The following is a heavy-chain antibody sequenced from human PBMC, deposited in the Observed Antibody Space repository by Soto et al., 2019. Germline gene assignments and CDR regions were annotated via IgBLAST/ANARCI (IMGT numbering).Heavy chain of an antibody. J-gene: IGHJ6*03. CDR2: INHSGST. CDR3: ARGEYSSGTYYYYYMDV. V-gene: IGHV4-34*01. CDR1: GGSFSGYY. Sequence: PSETLSLTCAVYGGSFSGYYWSWIRQPPGKGLEWIGEINHSGSTNYNPSLKSRVTISVDTSKNQFSLKLSSVTAADTAVFYCARGEYSSGTYYYYYMDVWGKGTTVTVSS. D-gene: IGHD6-19*01.